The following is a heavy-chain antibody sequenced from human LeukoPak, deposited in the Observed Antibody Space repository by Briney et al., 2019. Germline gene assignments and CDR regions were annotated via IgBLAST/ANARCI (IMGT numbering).Heavy chain of an antibody. Sequence: PGGSLRLSCAASGFIFSSYAMSWVRQAPGKGLEWVANIKQDGSEKYYVDSVKGRFTISRNNAKNSLYLQMNSLRAEDTAVYYCAREQIAVAGTLDYWGQGTLVTVSS. CDR3: AREQIAVAGTLDY. CDR2: IKQDGSEK. D-gene: IGHD6-19*01. V-gene: IGHV3-7*01. CDR1: GFIFSSYA. J-gene: IGHJ4*02.